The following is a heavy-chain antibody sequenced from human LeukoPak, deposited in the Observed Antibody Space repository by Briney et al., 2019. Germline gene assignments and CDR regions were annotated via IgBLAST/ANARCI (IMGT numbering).Heavy chain of an antibody. D-gene: IGHD3-10*01. CDR2: IYYSGST. Sequence: SETLSLTCTVSGGSISSSSYYWGWIRQPPGKGLEWIGGIYYSGSTYYNPSLKSRVTISVDTSKNQFSLKLSSVTAADTAVYYCARGSYYYYYMDVWGKGTTVTVSS. V-gene: IGHV4-39*07. J-gene: IGHJ6*03. CDR1: GGSISSSSYY. CDR3: ARGSYYYYYMDV.